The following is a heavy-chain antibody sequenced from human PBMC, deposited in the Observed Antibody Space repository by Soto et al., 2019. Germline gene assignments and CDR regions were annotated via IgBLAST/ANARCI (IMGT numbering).Heavy chain of an antibody. J-gene: IGHJ4*02. V-gene: IGHV3-74*01. Sequence: EVQLVESGGGLAQPGGSLRLSCAASGFIFSSDWMHWVRQAPGKGLVWVSRINTDGSDTSYADSVKGRFTISRDNAKNTVYLQMNSLRDEDMAVYYCARDRPGSRHYFDYWGQGNMVTVSS. CDR1: GFIFSSDW. D-gene: IGHD3-10*01. CDR3: ARDRPGSRHYFDY. CDR2: INTDGSDT.